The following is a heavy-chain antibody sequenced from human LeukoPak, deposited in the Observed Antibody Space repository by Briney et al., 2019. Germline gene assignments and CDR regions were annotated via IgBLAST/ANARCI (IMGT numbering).Heavy chain of an antibody. CDR1: GFTVSSNY. CDR2: IYSGGST. D-gene: IGHD1-26*01. CDR3: ARHSGSYYPRWYFDL. J-gene: IGHJ2*01. Sequence: GGSLRLSCAASGFTVSSNYMSWVRQAPGKGLEWVSVIYSGGSTYYADSVKGRFTISRDNSKNTLYLQMNSLRAEDTAVYYCARHSGSYYPRWYFDLWGRGTLVTVSS. V-gene: IGHV3-53*01.